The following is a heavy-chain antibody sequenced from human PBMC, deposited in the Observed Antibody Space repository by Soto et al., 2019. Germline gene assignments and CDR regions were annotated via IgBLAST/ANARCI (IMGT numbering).Heavy chain of an antibody. CDR3: VVVPAATDYNWFDP. Sequence: QVQLVESGGGVVQPGRSLRLSCAASGFTFSSYGMHWVRQAPGKGLERVAVISYDGSNKYYADSVKGRFTISRDNSKNTLYLQMNSLRAEDTAVYYCVVVPAATDYNWFDPWGQGTLVTVSS. J-gene: IGHJ5*02. V-gene: IGHV3-30*03. CDR2: ISYDGSNK. D-gene: IGHD2-2*01. CDR1: GFTFSSYG.